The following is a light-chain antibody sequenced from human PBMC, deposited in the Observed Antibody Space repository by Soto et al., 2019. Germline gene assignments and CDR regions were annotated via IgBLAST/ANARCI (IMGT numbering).Light chain of an antibody. J-gene: IGKJ1*01. CDR2: KAS. CDR3: QQYNIFTWT. Sequence: DIQMTQSPSTVSASVGDRVTITCRASQSISSWLAWYQQKPGKAPKLPIYKASGLESGVPSRFSGSGSGTEFTLTISSLQPNDSATYYCQQYNIFTWTFGQGTKVEIK. CDR1: QSISSW. V-gene: IGKV1-5*03.